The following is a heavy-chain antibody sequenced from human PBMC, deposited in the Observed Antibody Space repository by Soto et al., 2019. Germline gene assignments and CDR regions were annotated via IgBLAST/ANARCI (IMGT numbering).Heavy chain of an antibody. V-gene: IGHV3-30-3*01. CDR1: GFTFSSYA. CDR2: ISYDGSNK. Sequence: GGSLRLSXAASGFTFSSYAMHWVRQAPGKGLEWVAVISYDGSNKYYADSVKGRFTISRDNSKNTLYLQMNSLRAEDTAVYYCARDRHPDSSGYYYYGMDVWGQGTTVTVS. CDR3: ARDRHPDSSGYYYYGMDV. D-gene: IGHD3-22*01. J-gene: IGHJ6*02.